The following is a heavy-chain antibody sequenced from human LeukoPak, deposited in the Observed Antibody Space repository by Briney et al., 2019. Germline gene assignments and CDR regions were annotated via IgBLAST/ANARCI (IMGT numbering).Heavy chain of an antibody. CDR3: ARAGPRRDGYNADY. CDR1: GGSISNYY. J-gene: IGHJ4*02. CDR2: ILSSGNT. V-gene: IGHV4-59*01. Sequence: SETLSPTCTVSGGSISNYYWSWIRQPPGKGLEWIGFILSSGNTYYNPSLKSRVTISADTSNNQFSLKLNSVTAADTAVYYCARAGPRRDGYNADYWGQGTLVTVSS. D-gene: IGHD5-24*01.